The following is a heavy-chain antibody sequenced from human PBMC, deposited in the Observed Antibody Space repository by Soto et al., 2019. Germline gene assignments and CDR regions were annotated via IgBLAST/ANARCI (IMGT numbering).Heavy chain of an antibody. CDR3: ARDVVQGGQLKY. CDR2: INAGNGNT. CDR1: GYTFTSYA. V-gene: IGHV1-3*01. D-gene: IGHD2-2*01. J-gene: IGHJ4*02. Sequence: GASVKVSCKASGYTFTSYARHWVRQAPGQRLEWMGWINAGNGNTKYSQKFQGRVTITRDTSASTAYMELSSLRSEDTAVYYCARDVVQGGQLKYWGQGTLVTVSS.